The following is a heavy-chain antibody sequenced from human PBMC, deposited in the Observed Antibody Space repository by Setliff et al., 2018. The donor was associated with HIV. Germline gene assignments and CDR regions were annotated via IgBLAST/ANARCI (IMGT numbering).Heavy chain of an antibody. CDR3: ARGLQRKNGLHSYYYYMDI. CDR1: GGSVSGYY. Sequence: SETLSLTCAVSGGSVSGYYWNWIRQSAGKGLEWIGRIYTSGSTKYNPSFESRVTLSVDTSKNQVSLKVNYVTAADTALYFCARGLQRKNGLHSYYYYMDIWGKGTTVTVSS. V-gene: IGHV4-4*07. CDR2: IYTSGST. D-gene: IGHD6-25*01. J-gene: IGHJ6*03.